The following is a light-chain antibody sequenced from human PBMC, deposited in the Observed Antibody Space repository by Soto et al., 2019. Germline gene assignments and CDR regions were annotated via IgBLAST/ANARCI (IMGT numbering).Light chain of an antibody. V-gene: IGKV3-20*01. Sequence: EILMTQSPATLSVSPVERATVSFRASQSVSSYLAWYQQKVGQAPRLLIYGASSRAIGIPDRFSGSGSGTEFTLTITRLEPEDFAVYYCQQYGSSPRTFGQGTRLEIK. J-gene: IGKJ5*01. CDR1: QSVSSY. CDR2: GAS. CDR3: QQYGSSPRT.